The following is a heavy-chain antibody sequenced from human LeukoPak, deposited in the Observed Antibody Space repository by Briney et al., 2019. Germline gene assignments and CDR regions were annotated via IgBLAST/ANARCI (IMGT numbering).Heavy chain of an antibody. CDR1: GGSISSYY. Sequence: KPSETLSLTCTVSGGSISSYYWSWIRQPPGKGLEWIGYIYYSGSTKYNPSLKGRVTISVDTSKNQFSLRLRSVTATDTAVYYCARTLRFLEYFSFDYWGQGNLVTVSS. J-gene: IGHJ4*02. CDR3: ARTLRFLEYFSFDY. CDR2: IYYSGST. D-gene: IGHD3-3*01. V-gene: IGHV4-59*01.